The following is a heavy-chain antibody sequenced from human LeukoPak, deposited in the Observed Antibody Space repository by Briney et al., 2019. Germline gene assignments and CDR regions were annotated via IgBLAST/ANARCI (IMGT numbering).Heavy chain of an antibody. D-gene: IGHD6-19*01. CDR1: GFTFTSYW. CDR3: ASDSSGWNRNWFDP. Sequence: GGSLRLSCAASGFTFTSYWMHWVRQAPGKRLVWVSRINSDGSSTAYADSVKGRFTISRDNAKNSLYLQMNSLRAEDTAVYYCASDSSGWNRNWFDPWGQGTLVTVSS. V-gene: IGHV3-74*01. J-gene: IGHJ5*02. CDR2: INSDGSST.